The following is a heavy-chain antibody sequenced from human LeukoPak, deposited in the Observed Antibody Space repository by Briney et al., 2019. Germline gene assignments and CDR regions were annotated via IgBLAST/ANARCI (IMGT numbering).Heavy chain of an antibody. Sequence: PGGSLRLSCAASGFTFSSYGMHWVRQAPGKGLEWVAVIWYDGSNKYYADSVKGRFTISRDNSKNMLYLQMNSLRAEDTAVYYCARGPYSSSPEFDLWGRGTLVTVSS. V-gene: IGHV3-33*01. CDR1: GFTFSSYG. J-gene: IGHJ2*01. CDR3: ARGPYSSSPEFDL. CDR2: IWYDGSNK. D-gene: IGHD6-13*01.